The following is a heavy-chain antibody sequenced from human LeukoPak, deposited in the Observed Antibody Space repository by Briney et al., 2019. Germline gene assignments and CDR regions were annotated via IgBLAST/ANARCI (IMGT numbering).Heavy chain of an antibody. CDR3: ARVTGYVMEDYFDY. J-gene: IGHJ4*02. V-gene: IGHV4-4*07. CDR2: IYTSGST. D-gene: IGHD6-13*01. Sequence: PSETLSLTCTVSGGSISNYDWSWIRQPAGKGLEWIGRIYTSGSTNYNPSLKSRVTISVDTSKNQFSLRLSSVTAADTAVYYCARVTGYVMEDYFDYWGQGALVTVSS. CDR1: GGSISNYD.